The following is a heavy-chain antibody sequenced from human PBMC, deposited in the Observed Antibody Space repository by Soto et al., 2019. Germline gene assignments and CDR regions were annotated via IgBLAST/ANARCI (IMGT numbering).Heavy chain of an antibody. CDR3: ARYLPGSFDY. Sequence: PSETLSLTCTVSGGSISSYYWSWIRQPPGKGLEWIGYIYYSGSTNYNPSLKSRVTISVDTSKNQFSLKLSSVTAADTAVYYCARYLPGSFDYWGQGTLVTVSS. J-gene: IGHJ4*02. CDR2: IYYSGST. V-gene: IGHV4-59*01. CDR1: GGSISSYY.